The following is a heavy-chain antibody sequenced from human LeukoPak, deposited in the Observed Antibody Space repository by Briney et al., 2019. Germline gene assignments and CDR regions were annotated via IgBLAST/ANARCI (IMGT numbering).Heavy chain of an antibody. CDR1: GDSISSYY. D-gene: IGHD6-13*01. V-gene: IGHV4-4*07. CDR3: ARIAAAGPLRGNWYFDL. Sequence: PSETLSLTCTDSGDSISSYYWSWIRQPAGKGLEWIGRFYTSGSTSYNPSLKSRITMSVDTSKKQFSLKLSSVTAADTAVYYCARIAAAGPLRGNWYFDLWGRGTLVTVSS. CDR2: FYTSGST. J-gene: IGHJ2*01.